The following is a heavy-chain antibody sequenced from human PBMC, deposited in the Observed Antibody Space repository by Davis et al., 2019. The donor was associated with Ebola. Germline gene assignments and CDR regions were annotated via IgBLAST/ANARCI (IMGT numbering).Heavy chain of an antibody. CDR1: GFTFSSYS. D-gene: IGHD5-18*01. Sequence: GESLKISCAASGFTFSSYSMNCVRQAPGRGLEWVSSISSSSSYIYYADSVKGRFTISRDNDKNSLYLQMNSLRAEDTAVYYCARDGAGGGYSYGRNYYGMDVWGQGTTVTVSS. J-gene: IGHJ6*02. CDR3: ARDGAGGGYSYGRNYYGMDV. V-gene: IGHV3-21*01. CDR2: ISSSSSYI.